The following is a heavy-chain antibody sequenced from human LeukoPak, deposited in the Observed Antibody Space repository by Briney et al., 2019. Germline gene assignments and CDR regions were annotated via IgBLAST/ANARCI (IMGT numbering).Heavy chain of an antibody. CDR2: ISSSSSYT. CDR3: ARGGYSGYDWVDY. V-gene: IGHV3-11*05. CDR1: GFTLSDYL. J-gene: IGHJ4*02. D-gene: IGHD5-12*01. Sequence: GGSLRLSCAASGFTLSDYLLSWIRPAPRKGLEWVSYISSSSSYTNYADSVKGRFTISRDNAKSSLYLQMNSLRAEDTAVYYCARGGYSGYDWVDYWGQGTLVTVSS.